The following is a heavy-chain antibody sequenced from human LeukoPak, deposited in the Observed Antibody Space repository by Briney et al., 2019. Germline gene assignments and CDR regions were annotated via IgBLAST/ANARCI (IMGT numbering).Heavy chain of an antibody. CDR3: AKTRNYYYDGVDV. Sequence: GGSLRLSCVASGFTFSSYEMNWVRRAPGKGLEWVSGISASGGSTYYADSVKGRFTISRDNSQNTLYVQMNSLRAEDTALYYCAKTRNYYYDGVDVWGQGTTVTVSS. CDR2: ISASGGST. V-gene: IGHV3-23*01. J-gene: IGHJ6*02. CDR1: GFTFSSYE.